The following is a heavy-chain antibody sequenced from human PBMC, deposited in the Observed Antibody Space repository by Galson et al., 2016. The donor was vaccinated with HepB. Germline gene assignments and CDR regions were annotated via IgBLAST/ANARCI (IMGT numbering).Heavy chain of an antibody. CDR3: AREGKGTGYDRTFDV. CDR2: ISETGTTT. D-gene: IGHD5-12*01. CDR1: GFTFGDTY. J-gene: IGHJ4*02. Sequence: SLRLSCAASGFTFGDTYMAWIRQPPGKGLEWISSISETGTTTYYADSVKGRFTFSRDNARNSVFLQMNSLRAEDTAVYYCAREGKGTGYDRTFDVWGQGTPVTVSS. V-gene: IGHV3-11*01.